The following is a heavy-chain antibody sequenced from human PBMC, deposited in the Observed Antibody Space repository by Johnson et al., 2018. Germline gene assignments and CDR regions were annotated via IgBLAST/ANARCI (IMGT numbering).Heavy chain of an antibody. V-gene: IGHV3-33*01. Sequence: QVQLVESGGGVVQPGRSLRLSCAASGFTFSSYGMHWVRQAPGKGLEWVAVIWYDGSNKYYADSVKGRFTISRDNSKNTLYLQLNSLRAEDTAVYYCARVDTAMVTWFYPYGMDVWGQGTTVTVSS. CDR2: IWYDGSNK. J-gene: IGHJ6*02. CDR1: GFTFSSYG. D-gene: IGHD5-18*01. CDR3: ARVDTAMVTWFYPYGMDV.